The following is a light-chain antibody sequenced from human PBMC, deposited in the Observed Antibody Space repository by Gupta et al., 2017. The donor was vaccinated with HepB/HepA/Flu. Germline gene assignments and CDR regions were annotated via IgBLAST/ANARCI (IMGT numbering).Light chain of an antibody. Sequence: QSVLTQPPSASAAPGQKVTISCSGTSSNIEKNYVSWYQQLPGAAPKLLIHTNDARPSGIPDRFSGSKSDTSATLGIAGLQTGDEADYYCGTWDDTLSHVVFGGGTKLTVL. V-gene: IGLV1-51*02. CDR1: SSNIEKNY. J-gene: IGLJ2*01. CDR2: TND. CDR3: GTWDDTLSHVV.